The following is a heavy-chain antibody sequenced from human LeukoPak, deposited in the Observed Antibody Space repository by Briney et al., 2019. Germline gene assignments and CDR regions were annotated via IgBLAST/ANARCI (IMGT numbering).Heavy chain of an antibody. V-gene: IGHV4-59*08. CDR1: GGSINYDY. Sequence: SETLSLTCTVSGGSINYDYRSWIRQSPGKRLEWIGYIHYSGATNYSPSLNSRVTISVDTSKNQFSLKLSSVTAADTALYYCATLRGASTAVFDSWGQGTLVTVSS. D-gene: IGHD2-21*02. CDR2: IHYSGAT. CDR3: ATLRGASTAVFDS. J-gene: IGHJ4*02.